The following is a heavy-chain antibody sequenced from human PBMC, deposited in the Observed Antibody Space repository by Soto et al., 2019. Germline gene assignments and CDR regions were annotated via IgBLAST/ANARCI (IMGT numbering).Heavy chain of an antibody. CDR3: ARVFLHYYDSSGYYPEGYFDY. D-gene: IGHD3-22*01. CDR2: ISYDGSNK. CDR1: GFTFSSYA. Sequence: QVQLVESGGGVVQPGRSLRLSCAASGFTFSSYAMHWVRQAPGKGLEWVAVISYDGSNKYYADSVKGRFTISRDNSKNTLYLQMNSLRAEDTAVYYSARVFLHYYDSSGYYPEGYFDYWGQGTLVTVSS. V-gene: IGHV3-30-3*01. J-gene: IGHJ4*02.